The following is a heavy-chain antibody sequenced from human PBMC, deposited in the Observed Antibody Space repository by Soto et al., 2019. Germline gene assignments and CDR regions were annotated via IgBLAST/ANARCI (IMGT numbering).Heavy chain of an antibody. D-gene: IGHD5-18*01. CDR3: ARSGYSFAWGY. J-gene: IGHJ4*02. CDR2: INRDGST. CDR1: GFLVNSAY. V-gene: IGHV3-53*01. Sequence: EVQLVESGGGLIPPGGSLRLSCAASGFLVNSAYMTWVLQAPGKGLEWLSMINRDGSTLYAESVKGRFTITRDNSKNRRDLQMNSLRSEDTAMYYCARSGYSFAWGYWGQGTLVIVTS.